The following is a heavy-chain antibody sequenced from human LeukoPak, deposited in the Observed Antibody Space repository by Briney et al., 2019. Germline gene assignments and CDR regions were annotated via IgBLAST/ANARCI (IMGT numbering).Heavy chain of an antibody. V-gene: IGHV3-74*01. CDR2: ICPDGTVT. CDR1: GFTFSNYC. D-gene: IGHD3-10*01. CDR3: AKMSGVVWFGELRLPFDY. Sequence: GGSLRVSCAASGFTFSNYCMHWVRQIPGKGLVWVSRICPDGTVTNYADSVKGRFTISRDNSKNTLYLQMNSLRADDTAVYYCAKMSGVVWFGELRLPFDYWGQGTLVTVSS. J-gene: IGHJ4*02.